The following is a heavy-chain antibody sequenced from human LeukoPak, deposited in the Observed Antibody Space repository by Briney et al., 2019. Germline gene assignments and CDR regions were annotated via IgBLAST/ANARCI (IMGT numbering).Heavy chain of an antibody. Sequence: GGSLRLSRAASGFTFSSYSMNWVRQAPGKGLEWVSSISSSSSYIYYADSVKGRFTISRDNAKNSLYLQMTSLRDEDTAVHFCARHKSVGGIDHWGQGTLVTVS. J-gene: IGHJ1*01. V-gene: IGHV3-21*01. CDR1: GFTFSSYS. CDR3: ARHKSVGGIDH. CDR2: ISSSSSYI. D-gene: IGHD3-10*01.